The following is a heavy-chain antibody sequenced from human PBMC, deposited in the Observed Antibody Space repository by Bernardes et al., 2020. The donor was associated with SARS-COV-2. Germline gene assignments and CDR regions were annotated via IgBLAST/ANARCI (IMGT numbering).Heavy chain of an antibody. CDR3: AREYYDFWNDYQASAVTFDS. J-gene: IGHJ4*02. CDR2: IYTSGST. D-gene: IGHD3-3*01. V-gene: IGHV4-61*02. Sequence: SETLSLTCAVSGGSVSSGTFYWSWIRQPAGKGLEWIGRIYTSGSTTYNPSLKSRVTMSLDTSKNHFSLKLSSVTAADTAVYYCAREYYDFWNDYQASAVTFDSWGQGTLVTVSS. CDR1: GGSVSSGTFY.